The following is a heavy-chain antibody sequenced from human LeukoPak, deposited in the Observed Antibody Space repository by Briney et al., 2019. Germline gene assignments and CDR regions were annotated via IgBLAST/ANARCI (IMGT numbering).Heavy chain of an antibody. CDR1: GFTFSSYE. V-gene: IGHV3-48*03. CDR2: ISSSGSTI. D-gene: IGHD3-22*01. CDR3: AKARRPHYYDSSGYLDY. J-gene: IGHJ4*02. Sequence: GGSLRLSCAASGFTFSSYEMNWVRQAPGKGLEWVSYISSSGSTIYYADSVKGRFTISRDNAKNSLYLQMNSLRAEDTAVYYCAKARRPHYYDSSGYLDYWGRGTLVTVSS.